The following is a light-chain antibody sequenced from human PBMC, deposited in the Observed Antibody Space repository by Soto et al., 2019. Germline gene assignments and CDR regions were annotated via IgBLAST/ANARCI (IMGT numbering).Light chain of an antibody. Sequence: EILMTQSPATLSVSPGERATLSCRASQSVSSNLAWYQQKPGQAPRLLIYGASTRATGIPARFSGSGSGTEFTLTISSLQSEDFAVYYCKQYNNWPLTFAQGTLLAIK. V-gene: IGKV3-15*01. CDR2: GAS. CDR1: QSVSSN. J-gene: IGKJ5*01. CDR3: KQYNNWPLT.